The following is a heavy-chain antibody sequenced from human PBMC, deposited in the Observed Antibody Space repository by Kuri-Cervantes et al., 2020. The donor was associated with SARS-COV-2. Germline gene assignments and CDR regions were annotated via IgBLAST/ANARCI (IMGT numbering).Heavy chain of an antibody. CDR3: ASVAYYYGSGGAPVD. V-gene: IGHV1-46*03. J-gene: IGHJ4*02. CDR1: GYTFTSYA. Sequence: ASVKVSCKASGYTFTSYAISWVRQAPGQGLEWMGIINPSGGSTSYAQKFQGRVTMTRDTSTSTVYMELSSLRSEDTAVYYCASVAYYYGSGGAPVDWGQGTMVTVSS. D-gene: IGHD3-10*01. CDR2: INPSGGST.